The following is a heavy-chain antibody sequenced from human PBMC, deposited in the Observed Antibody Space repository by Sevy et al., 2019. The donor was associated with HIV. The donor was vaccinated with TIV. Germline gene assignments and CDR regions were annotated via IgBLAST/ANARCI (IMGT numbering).Heavy chain of an antibody. CDR3: ASGSLDSTGYPFDY. CDR1: GFTFSIYT. D-gene: IGHD3-22*01. CDR2: ISSSSTYI. J-gene: IGHJ4*02. Sequence: GGSLRLSCAASGFTFSIYTMNWVRQAPGKGLEWVSSISSSSTYIYYADSVRGRFTIYRDNAKNSLYLQMHSLRAEDTAVYYCASGSLDSTGYPFDYWGQGTLVTVSS. V-gene: IGHV3-21*01.